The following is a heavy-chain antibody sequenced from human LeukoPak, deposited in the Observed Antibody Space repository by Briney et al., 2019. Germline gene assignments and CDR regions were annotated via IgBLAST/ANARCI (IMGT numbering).Heavy chain of an antibody. CDR3: ARDLVGSGSTENFDY. Sequence: GASVKVSCKASGYTFTGYYMHWVRQAPGQGLEWMGWINPNSGGTNYAQKFQGRVTMTRDTSISTAYMELSRLRSDDTAVYYCARDLVGSGSTENFDYWGQGTLVTVSS. CDR1: GYTFTGYY. CDR2: INPNSGGT. D-gene: IGHD1-26*01. V-gene: IGHV1-2*02. J-gene: IGHJ4*02.